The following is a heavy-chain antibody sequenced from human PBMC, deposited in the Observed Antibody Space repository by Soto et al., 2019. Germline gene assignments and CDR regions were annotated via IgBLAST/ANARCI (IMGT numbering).Heavy chain of an antibody. CDR1: GFTFSSYA. CDR3: ARGIAGFDY. D-gene: IGHD6-13*01. Sequence: QVQLVESGGGVVQPGRSLRLSCAASGFTFSSYAMHWVHQAPGKGLEWVAVISYDGSNKYYADSVKGRFTISRDNSKNTLYLQMNSLRAEDTAVYYCARGIAGFDYWGQGTLVTVSS. V-gene: IGHV3-30-3*01. CDR2: ISYDGSNK. J-gene: IGHJ4*02.